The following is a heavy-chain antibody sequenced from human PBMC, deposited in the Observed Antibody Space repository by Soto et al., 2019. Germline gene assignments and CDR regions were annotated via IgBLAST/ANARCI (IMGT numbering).Heavy chain of an antibody. CDR2: ISSSSSYI. D-gene: IGHD1-20*01. J-gene: IGHJ5*02. V-gene: IGHV3-21*01. CDR3: ARDSARITGNP. CDR1: GFTFSSYS. Sequence: GSLRLSCAASGFTFSSYSMNWVRQAPGKGLEWVSSISSSSSYIYYADSVKGRFTISRDNAKNSLYLQMNSLRAEDTAVYYCARDSARITGNPWGQGTLVTVSS.